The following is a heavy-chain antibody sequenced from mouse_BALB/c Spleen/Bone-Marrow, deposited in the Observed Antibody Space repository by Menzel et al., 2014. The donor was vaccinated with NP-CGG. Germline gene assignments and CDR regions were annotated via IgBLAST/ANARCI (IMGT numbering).Heavy chain of an antibody. V-gene: IGHV14-3*02. Sequence: VQLQQPGAELVKPGASVKLSCTASGFNIKDTYMHWVKQRPEQGLEWIGRIDPANGKTKYDPKFQGKATITADTSSNTAYLQLSSLTSEDTAVYCCASYVYGYYFDYWGQGTTLTVSS. J-gene: IGHJ2*01. CDR1: GFNIKDTY. D-gene: IGHD2-2*01. CDR3: ASYVYGYYFDY. CDR2: IDPANGKT.